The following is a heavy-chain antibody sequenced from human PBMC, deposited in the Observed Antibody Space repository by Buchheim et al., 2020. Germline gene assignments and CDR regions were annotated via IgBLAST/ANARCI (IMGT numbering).Heavy chain of an antibody. V-gene: IGHV3-30-3*01. J-gene: IGHJ6*02. CDR3: ATPLSIRRYGWDV. CDR1: GFTFSSYA. Sequence: QVQLVESGGGVVQPGRSLRLSCAASGFTFSSYAMHWVRQAPGKGLEWVAVISYDGSNKYYADSVKGRFTISRDNSKNTLYLQMNSLRAEDTAVYYCATPLSIRRYGWDVWGQGTT. CDR2: ISYDGSNK. D-gene: IGHD3-9*01.